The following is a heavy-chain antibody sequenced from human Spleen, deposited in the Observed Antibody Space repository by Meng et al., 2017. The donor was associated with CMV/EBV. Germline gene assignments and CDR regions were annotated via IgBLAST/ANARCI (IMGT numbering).Heavy chain of an antibody. J-gene: IGHJ4*02. D-gene: IGHD3-22*01. CDR3: ARSSSSSGYFDY. V-gene: IGHV5-51*01. Sequence: KVSCKGSGYSFTSYWIGWVRQMPGKGLEWMGIIYPGDSDTRYSPSFQGQVTVSADKSISTAYLQWSSLKASDTAMYYCARSSSSSGYFDYWGQGTLVTVSS. CDR1: GYSFTSYW. CDR2: IYPGDSDT.